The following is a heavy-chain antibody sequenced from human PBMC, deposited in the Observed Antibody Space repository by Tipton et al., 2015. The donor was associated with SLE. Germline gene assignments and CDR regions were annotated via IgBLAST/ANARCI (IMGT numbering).Heavy chain of an antibody. D-gene: IGHD3-22*01. Sequence: SLRLSCAASGFTFSGSAMHWVRQASGKGLEWVGRIRSKANSYATAYAASVKGRFTISRDDSKNTAYLQMNSLKTEDTAVYYCNRRGDGSSGIFVYWGQGTLVSVSS. CDR2: IRSKANSYAT. CDR1: GFTFSGSA. CDR3: NRRGDGSSGIFVY. J-gene: IGHJ1*01. V-gene: IGHV3-73*01.